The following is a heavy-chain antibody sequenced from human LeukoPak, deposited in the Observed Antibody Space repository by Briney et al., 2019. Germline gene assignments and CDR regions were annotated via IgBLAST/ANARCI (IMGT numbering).Heavy chain of an antibody. Sequence: GSLRLSCAASGFSFSDYYMSWIRQAPGKGLEWVSYTSSRGDIRYYADSVKGRFTISRDNTKNLLYLQMNSLRAEDTAVYYCARFGSGWGSFDFWGQGTLVTVSP. D-gene: IGHD3-16*01. J-gene: IGHJ4*02. CDR1: GFSFSDYY. CDR2: TSSRGDIR. V-gene: IGHV3-11*01. CDR3: ARFGSGWGSFDF.